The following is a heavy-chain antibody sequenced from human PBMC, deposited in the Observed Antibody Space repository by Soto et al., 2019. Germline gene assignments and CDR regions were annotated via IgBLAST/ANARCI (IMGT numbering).Heavy chain of an antibody. Sequence: GGSLRLSCTASGFTFGDYAMSWFRQAPGKGLEWVGFIRSKAYGGTTEYAASVKGRFTISRDDSKSIAYLQMNSLKTEDTAVYYCTGSVVVVAATPPGAFDIWGQGTMVTVSS. CDR2: IRSKAYGGTT. CDR1: GFTFGDYA. D-gene: IGHD2-15*01. J-gene: IGHJ3*02. V-gene: IGHV3-49*03. CDR3: TGSVVVVAATPPGAFDI.